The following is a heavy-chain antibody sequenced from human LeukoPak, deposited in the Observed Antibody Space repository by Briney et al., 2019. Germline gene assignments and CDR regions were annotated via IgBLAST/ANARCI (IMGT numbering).Heavy chain of an antibody. CDR1: GYTFRSFG. J-gene: IGHJ4*02. CDR2: ISAYNGNT. CDR3: ARDYGGSSPFDY. Sequence: ASVKVSCKASGYTFRSFGISWVRQAPEQGLEWMGWISAYNGNTNYAQKIQGRVTMTTDTSTSTAYMELRSLRAEDTAVYYCARDYGGSSPFDYWGQGTLVTVSS. D-gene: IGHD4-23*01. V-gene: IGHV1-18*01.